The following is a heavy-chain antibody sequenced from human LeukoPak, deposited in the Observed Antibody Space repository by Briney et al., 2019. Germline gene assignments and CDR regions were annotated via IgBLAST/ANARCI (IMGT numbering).Heavy chain of an antibody. V-gene: IGHV4-39*01. CDR1: GGSISSSSYD. CDR3: ASGTIVVQSPFGAFDI. CDR2: IYYSGST. Sequence: SETLSLTCTVSGGSISSSSYDWGWIRQPPGKGLEWIGSIYYSGSTYYNPSLKSRVTISVDTSKNQFSLKLSSVTAADTAVYYCASGTIVVQSPFGAFDIWGQGTMVTVSS. J-gene: IGHJ3*02. D-gene: IGHD1-26*01.